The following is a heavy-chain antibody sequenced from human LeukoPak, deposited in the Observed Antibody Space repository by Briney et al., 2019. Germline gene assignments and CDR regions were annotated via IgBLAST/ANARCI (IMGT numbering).Heavy chain of an antibody. CDR2: IYSGGST. J-gene: IGHJ4*02. D-gene: IGHD3-3*01. CDR1: GFTVSSNY. CDR3: ARYKQNYDFWSGYYRIEGGFDY. V-gene: IGHV3-66*01. Sequence: PGGSLRLSCAASGFTVSSNYRSWVRQAPGKGLERVSVIYSGGSTYYADSVKGRFTISRDNSKNTLYLQMNSLRAEDTAVYYCARYKQNYDFWSGYYRIEGGFDYWGQGTLVTVSS.